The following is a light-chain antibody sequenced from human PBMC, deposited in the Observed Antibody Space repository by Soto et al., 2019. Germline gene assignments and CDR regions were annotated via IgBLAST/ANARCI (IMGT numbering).Light chain of an antibody. CDR3: LQYNSYRA. CDR1: QSISSW. V-gene: IGKV1-5*01. J-gene: IGKJ1*01. CDR2: DAS. Sequence: DIQMTQSPSTLSASVGDRVTITCRASQSISSWLAWYQQKPGKAPKLLIFDASNLESGVPPRFSGSGSGTEFTLTISSLQPDDFATYYCLQYNSYRAFGQGTKVEIK.